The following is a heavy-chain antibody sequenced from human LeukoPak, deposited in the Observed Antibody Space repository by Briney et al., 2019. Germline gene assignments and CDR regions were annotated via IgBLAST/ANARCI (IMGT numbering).Heavy chain of an antibody. J-gene: IGHJ4*02. CDR3: ARGYSSSWYYFDY. V-gene: IGHV4-31*03. D-gene: IGHD6-13*01. Sequence: YPSETLSLTCTVSGGSISSGGFFWSWIRQHPGKGLEWIEYVYYSGSAYYNPSLRSRVTISVDTSKNQFSLKLTSVTAADSAVYYCARGYSSSWYYFDYWGQGTLVTVSS. CDR1: GGSISSGGFF. CDR2: VYYSGSA.